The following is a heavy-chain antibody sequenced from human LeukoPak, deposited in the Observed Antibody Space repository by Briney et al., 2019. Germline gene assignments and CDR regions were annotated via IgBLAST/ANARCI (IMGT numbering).Heavy chain of an antibody. Sequence: GGSLRLSCAASGFSVTNNYITWVRQAPGKGLEWVSVMYTGGTPYYADSVKGRFTISRDISKNTLYLQMTSLRAEDTAVYYCAQQLGYCSDGTCYFTYWGQGTLVTVSS. CDR3: AQQLGYCSDGTCYFTY. D-gene: IGHD2-15*01. V-gene: IGHV3-53*01. CDR1: GFSVTNNY. J-gene: IGHJ4*02. CDR2: MYTGGTP.